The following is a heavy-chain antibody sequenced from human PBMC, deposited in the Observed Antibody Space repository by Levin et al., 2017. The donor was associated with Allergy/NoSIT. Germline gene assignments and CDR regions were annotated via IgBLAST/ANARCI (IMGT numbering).Heavy chain of an antibody. CDR2: IRSSGTST. CDR1: GFVFPSFA. CDR3: AKTRSGNYVEPLDV. V-gene: IGHV3-23*01. J-gene: IGHJ6*02. Sequence: GGSLRLSCSASGFVFPSFAMTWVRQTPGKGLEWVSSIRSSGTSTYHADSVKGRFTISRDNSRNTLYLEMNSLRAEDTALYYCAKTRSGNYVEPLDVWGQGTSVTVSS. D-gene: IGHD3-16*01.